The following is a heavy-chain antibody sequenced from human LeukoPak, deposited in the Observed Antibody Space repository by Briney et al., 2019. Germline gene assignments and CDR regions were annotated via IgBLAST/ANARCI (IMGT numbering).Heavy chain of an antibody. V-gene: IGHV4-59*01. CDR3: VRGPYGSSISNWFDP. J-gene: IGHJ5*02. CDR1: GGSISSYY. D-gene: IGHD3-10*01. CDR2: IYYSGST. Sequence: KPSETLSLTCTVSGGSISSYYWSWIRQPPGKGLEWIGYIYYSGSTNYNPSLKSRVTISVDTSKNQFSLKLRSVTAADTAVYYCVRGPYGSSISNWFDPWGQGLLVTVSS.